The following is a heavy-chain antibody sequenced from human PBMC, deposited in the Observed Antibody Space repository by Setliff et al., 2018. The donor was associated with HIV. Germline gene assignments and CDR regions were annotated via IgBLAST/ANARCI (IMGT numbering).Heavy chain of an antibody. CDR3: ARRVYCSSTTCFDS. V-gene: IGHV3-23*01. Sequence: GGSLRLSCAASGFAFSSYATSWVRQAPGKGLEWVSAISGSGGSTYYADSVKGRFTISRDNSKKTLYLQMNSLRAEDTAVYYCARRVYCSSTTCFDSWGQGTLVTVSS. CDR2: ISGSGGST. J-gene: IGHJ4*02. CDR1: GFAFSSYA. D-gene: IGHD2-2*01.